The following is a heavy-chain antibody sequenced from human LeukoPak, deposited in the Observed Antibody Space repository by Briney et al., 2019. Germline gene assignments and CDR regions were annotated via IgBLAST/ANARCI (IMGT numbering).Heavy chain of an antibody. V-gene: IGHV1-69*06. CDR1: GGSFRRYA. CDR2: IMPVLDTG. CDR3: AARDNGNDLLSYHAMDV. D-gene: IGHD1-1*01. Sequence: SVKVSCKASGGSFRRYAFALVRQAPGQWLEWMGGIMPVLDTGSYAQGFQGRVTITADRSTSTAYMELRSLRPEDTALYYCAARDNGNDLLSYHAMDVWGNGTTVTVSS. J-gene: IGHJ6*04.